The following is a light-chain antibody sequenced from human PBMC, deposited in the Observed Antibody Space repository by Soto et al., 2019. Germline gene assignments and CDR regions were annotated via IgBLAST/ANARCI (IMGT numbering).Light chain of an antibody. J-gene: IGLJ2*01. CDR1: SSDVGGYNY. CDR2: EVT. CDR3: SSYTTSYPQV. V-gene: IGLV2-14*01. Sequence: QSALTQPASVSGSPGQSITISCTGTSSDVGGYNYVSWYQHHPGKVPKLMIYEVTNRPSGISNRFSGSKSGNTASLTISGLQAEDEADYYCSSYTTSYPQVFGGGTKVTVL.